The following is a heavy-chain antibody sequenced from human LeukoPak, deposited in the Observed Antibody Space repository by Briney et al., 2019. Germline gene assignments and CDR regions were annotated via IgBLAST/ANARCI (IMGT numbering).Heavy chain of an antibody. CDR2: IIPIFGTA. V-gene: IGHV1-69*13. J-gene: IGHJ3*02. D-gene: IGHD2-2*01. Sequence: ASVKVSCKASGGTFSSYAISWVRQAPGQGLEWMGGIIPIFGTANYAQKFQGRVTITADESTSTAYMELRSLRSDDTAVYYCAKDIVVVHGGNAFDIWGQGTMVTVSS. CDR1: GGTFSSYA. CDR3: AKDIVVVHGGNAFDI.